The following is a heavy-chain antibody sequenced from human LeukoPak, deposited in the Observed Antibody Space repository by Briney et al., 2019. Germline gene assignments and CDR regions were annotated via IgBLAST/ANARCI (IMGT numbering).Heavy chain of an antibody. V-gene: IGHV3-15*01. CDR2: IKSKTNGRTT. J-gene: IGHJ4*02. Sequence: GSPRDSCAESGVSSRDAWLSWVREALGKGLGWVGRIKSKTNGRTTDFAAPMKGRFTISREDSKNTLYLRMNSLKTEDTAVYYCTLNYDSSGALFDYWGQGTLVTVSS. CDR3: TLNYDSSGALFDY. CDR1: GVSSRDAW. D-gene: IGHD3-22*01.